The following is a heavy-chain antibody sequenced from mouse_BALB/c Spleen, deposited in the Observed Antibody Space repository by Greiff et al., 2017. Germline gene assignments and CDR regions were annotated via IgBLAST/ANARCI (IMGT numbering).Heavy chain of an antibody. V-gene: IGHV1S16*01. D-gene: IGHD2-1*01. CDR2: INPSNGGT. CDR3: TCGNSWFAY. CDR1: GYTFTSYY. J-gene: IGHJ3*01. Sequence: VQLQESGAELVKPGASVKLSCKASGYTFTSYYMYWVKQRPGQGLEWIGEINPSNGGTNFNEKFKSKATLTVDKSSSTAYMQLSSLTSEDSAVYYCTCGNSWFAYWGQGTLVTVSA.